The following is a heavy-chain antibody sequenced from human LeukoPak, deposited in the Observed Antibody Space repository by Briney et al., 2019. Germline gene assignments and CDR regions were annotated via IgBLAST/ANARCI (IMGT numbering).Heavy chain of an antibody. CDR2: IFYGGST. CDR3: ARDTTYGGYTD. CDR1: GASISSYY. Sequence: SETLSLTCTVSGASISSYYWSWIRQPPGKGLEWIGYIFYGGSTHSSPSLKSRVTISVDTSKNQVSLSLSSMTAADTAVYYCARDTTYGGYTDWSQGTLVTVSS. J-gene: IGHJ4*02. V-gene: IGHV4-59*01. D-gene: IGHD5-12*01.